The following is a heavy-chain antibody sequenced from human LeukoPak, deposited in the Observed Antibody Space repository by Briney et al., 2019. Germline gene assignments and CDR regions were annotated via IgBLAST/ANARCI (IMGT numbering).Heavy chain of an antibody. D-gene: IGHD3-10*01. J-gene: IGHJ5*02. Sequence: EASVKVSCKASGYTFTSYDINWVRQATGQGLEWMGRINPNSGSTNYAQKFQGRVTMTRDTAISTAYMELSRLRSDDTAVYYCARVLLWFGEFGSWFDPWGQGTMVTVSS. CDR1: GYTFTSYD. CDR3: ARVLLWFGEFGSWFDP. V-gene: IGHV1-2*06. CDR2: INPNSGST.